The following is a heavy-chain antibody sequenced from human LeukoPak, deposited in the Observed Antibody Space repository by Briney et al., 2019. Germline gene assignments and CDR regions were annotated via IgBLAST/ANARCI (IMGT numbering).Heavy chain of an antibody. CDR3: ARDVYDYGDYGVFDY. V-gene: IGHV1-69*04. Sequence: SVKVSCKASGGTFSSYTISWVRQAPGQGLEWMGRIFPILGIANYAQKFQGRVTITADKSTSTAYMELSSLRSENTAVYYCARDVYDYGDYGVFDYWGQGTLVTVSS. CDR2: IFPILGIA. CDR1: GGTFSSYT. J-gene: IGHJ4*02. D-gene: IGHD4-17*01.